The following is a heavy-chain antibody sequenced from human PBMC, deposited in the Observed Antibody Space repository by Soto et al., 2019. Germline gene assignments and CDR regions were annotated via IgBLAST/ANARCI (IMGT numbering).Heavy chain of an antibody. D-gene: IGHD2-8*01. CDR1: GGSISSGDYD. V-gene: IGHV4-30-4*01. CDR2: IYYSGST. J-gene: IGHJ4*02. Sequence: SETLSLTCTVSGGSISSGDYDWSWIRQPPGKGLEWIGYIYYSGSTYYNPSLKSRVTISVDTSKNQFSLKLSSVTDADTAVYYCASSAHVYLTYYFDYWGQGALVTVSS. CDR3: ASSAHVYLTYYFDY.